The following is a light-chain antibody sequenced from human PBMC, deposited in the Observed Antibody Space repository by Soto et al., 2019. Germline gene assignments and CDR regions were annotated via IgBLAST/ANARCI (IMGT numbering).Light chain of an antibody. CDR2: EVI. V-gene: IGLV2-23*02. Sequence: QSALTQPASVSGSPGQSITISCTGTRSDVGTYNLVSWYQFYPGKAPKLLISEVIKRPSGVSNRFSGSKSGNTASLTISGLQAEDEGDYHCCSYTGTSWVFGGGTQLTVL. CDR1: RSDVGTYNL. J-gene: IGLJ3*02. CDR3: CSYTGTSWV.